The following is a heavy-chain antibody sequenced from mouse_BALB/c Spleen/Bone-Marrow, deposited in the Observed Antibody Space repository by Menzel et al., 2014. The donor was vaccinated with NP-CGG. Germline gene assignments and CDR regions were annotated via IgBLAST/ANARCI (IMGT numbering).Heavy chain of an antibody. J-gene: IGHJ3*01. CDR1: GFNIKDTY. CDR3: ARGYDEGFAY. V-gene: IGHV14-3*02. Sequence: LQQSGAELVKPGASVKLSCTASGFNIKDTYMHWVKQRPEQGLEWIGRIDPANGSTKYDPKFQGKATITADTSSNTAYLQLSSLTSEDTAVYYCARGYDEGFAYWGQGTLVTVSA. CDR2: IDPANGST. D-gene: IGHD2-14*01.